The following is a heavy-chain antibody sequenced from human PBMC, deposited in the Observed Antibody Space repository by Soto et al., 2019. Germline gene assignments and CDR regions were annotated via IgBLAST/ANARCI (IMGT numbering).Heavy chain of an antibody. CDR1: GGSISSYY. CDR3: ARERYYGSGSYSSGLFDY. J-gene: IGHJ4*02. D-gene: IGHD3-10*01. V-gene: IGHV4-59*01. Sequence: SETLSLTCTVSGGSISSYYWSWIRQPPGKGLEWIGYIYYSGSTNYNPSLKSRVTISVDTSKNQFSLKLSSVTAADTAVYYCARERYYGSGSYSSGLFDYWGQGTLVTVSS. CDR2: IYYSGST.